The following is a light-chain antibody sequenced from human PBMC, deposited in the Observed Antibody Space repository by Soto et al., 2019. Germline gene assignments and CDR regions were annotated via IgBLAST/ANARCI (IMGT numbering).Light chain of an antibody. CDR1: QDISNY. CDR2: DAS. CDR3: QQYDNLLFT. V-gene: IGKV1-33*01. Sequence: DIQMTQSPSSLSASVGDRVTITCQASQDISNYLNWYQQKPGKAPKLLIYDASNLETGVPSRFSGSGSGTDLTFTISSLQPADIATYYWQQYDNLLFTFGPGTNVDI. J-gene: IGKJ3*01.